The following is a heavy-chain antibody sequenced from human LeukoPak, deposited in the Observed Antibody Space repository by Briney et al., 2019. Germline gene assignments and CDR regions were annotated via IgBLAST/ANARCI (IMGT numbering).Heavy chain of an antibody. CDR3: ARSSGQNWFDP. CDR1: GGSISSGGYY. Sequence: SETLPLTCTVSGGSISSGGYYWSWIRQHPGKGLEWIGYIYYSGSTYYNPSLKSRVTISVDTSKNQFSLKLSSVTAADTAVYYCARSSGQNWFDPWGQGTLVTVSS. D-gene: IGHD3-22*01. J-gene: IGHJ5*02. CDR2: IYYSGST. V-gene: IGHV4-31*03.